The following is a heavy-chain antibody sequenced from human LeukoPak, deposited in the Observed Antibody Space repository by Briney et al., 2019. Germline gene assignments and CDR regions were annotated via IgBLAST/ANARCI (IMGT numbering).Heavy chain of an antibody. CDR2: SYSGGDT. D-gene: IGHD1-1*01. J-gene: IGHJ4*02. CDR1: GFTVSRNY. CDR3: ARSPVLDRNDWSFAD. V-gene: IGHV3-53*01. Sequence: GGSLRLSCSASGFTVSRNYMSWVRQAPGKGLEWVSVSYSGGDTYYPDSVKGRFTVSRDNPKNTVYLQMNSLRAEDTAVYFCARSPVLDRNDWSFADWGQGTLVTVSS.